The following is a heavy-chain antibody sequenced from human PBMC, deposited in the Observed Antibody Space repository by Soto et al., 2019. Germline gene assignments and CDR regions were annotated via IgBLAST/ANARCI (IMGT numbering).Heavy chain of an antibody. J-gene: IGHJ5*02. CDR2: IYYSGST. V-gene: IGHV4-59*01. CDR1: GGSISSYY. D-gene: IGHD5-18*01. Sequence: SETLSLTCTVSGGSISSYYWSWIRQPPGKGLEWIGYIYYSGSTNYNPSLKSRVTISVDTSKNQFSLKLSSVTAADTAVYYCARVWLQYNWFDPWGQGTLVTVSS. CDR3: ARVWLQYNWFDP.